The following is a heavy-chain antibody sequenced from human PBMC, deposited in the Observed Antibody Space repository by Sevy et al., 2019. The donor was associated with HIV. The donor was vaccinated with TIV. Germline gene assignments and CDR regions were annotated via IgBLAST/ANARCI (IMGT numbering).Heavy chain of an antibody. CDR3: ARDLGEGLRLGGDYYYYGMDV. CDR2: IYYSGST. Sequence: SETLSLTCTVSGGSISSYYWSWIRQTPGKGLEWIGYIYYSGSTNYNPSLKSRVTISVDTSKNQFSLKLSSVTAADTAVYYCARDLGEGLRLGGDYYYYGMDVWGQGTTVTVSS. D-gene: IGHD5-12*01. J-gene: IGHJ6*02. CDR1: GGSISSYY. V-gene: IGHV4-59*13.